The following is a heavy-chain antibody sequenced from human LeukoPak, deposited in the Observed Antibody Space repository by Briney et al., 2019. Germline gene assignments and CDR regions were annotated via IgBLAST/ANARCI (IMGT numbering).Heavy chain of an antibody. V-gene: IGHV3-30-3*01. J-gene: IGHJ4*02. CDR1: GFSFNTHA. CDR3: ERRSQGSGGGYFES. Sequence: GGSLRLSCAASGFSFNTHAMDWVRQFPGKGREWVSGVSYDGDNNYYSDSVRDRFTFFRDNSKNTVSLNMNSMTPADTAVRYWERRSQGSGGGYFESWGQGTLVTVSA. D-gene: IGHD3-10*01. CDR2: VSYDGDNN.